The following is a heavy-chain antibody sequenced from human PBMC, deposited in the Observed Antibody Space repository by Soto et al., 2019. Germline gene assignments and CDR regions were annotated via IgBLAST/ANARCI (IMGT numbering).Heavy chain of an antibody. CDR2: ISYDGSNK. J-gene: IGHJ4*02. Sequence: QVQLVESGGGVVQPGRSLRLSCAASGFTFSSYGMQWVRQAPGKGREWVAVISYDGSNKYYADSVKGRLTIYRDNSKNTLYLQMNSMRAEDKAVYYCSKDRYGGGSSSFAYWGQGTLVTVSS. V-gene: IGHV3-30*18. CDR3: SKDRYGGGSSSFAY. D-gene: IGHD2-15*01. CDR1: GFTFSSYG.